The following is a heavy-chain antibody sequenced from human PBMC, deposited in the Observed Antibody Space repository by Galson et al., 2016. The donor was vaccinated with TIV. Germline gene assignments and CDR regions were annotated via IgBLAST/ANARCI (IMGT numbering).Heavy chain of an antibody. J-gene: IGHJ4*02. CDR2: ISPSGSP. Sequence: LSLTCAVSGGSFSANYWGWIRPSPGKGLEWIGEISPSGSPNYNPSLKSRITISVDMSKNQFSLKLSSVTAADTAVYYCARSDYGDSLDYWGQGTLVTVSS. CDR1: GGSFSANY. CDR3: ARSDYGDSLDY. V-gene: IGHV4-34*01. D-gene: IGHD4-17*01.